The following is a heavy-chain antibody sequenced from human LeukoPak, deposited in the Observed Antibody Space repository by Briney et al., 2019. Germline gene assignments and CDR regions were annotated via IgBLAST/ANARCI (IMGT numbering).Heavy chain of an antibody. CDR2: INPNSGGT. CDR3: AASPLYDFWSGYNLD. J-gene: IGHJ4*02. CDR1: GYTFTGYY. Sequence: ASVKVSCKASGYTFTGYYMHWVRQAPGQGLEWMGWINPNSGGTNYAQKFQGRVTMTEDTSTDTAYMELSSLRSEDTAVYYCAASPLYDFWSGYNLDWGQGTLVTVSS. V-gene: IGHV1-2*02. D-gene: IGHD3-3*01.